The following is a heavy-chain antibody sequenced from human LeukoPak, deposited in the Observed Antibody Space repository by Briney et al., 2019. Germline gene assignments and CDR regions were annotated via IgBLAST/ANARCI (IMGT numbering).Heavy chain of an antibody. V-gene: IGHV4-39*07. CDR2: IFDTGST. J-gene: IGHJ6*02. CDR1: GGSISTIPLY. Sequence: SSETLSLTCTVPGGSISTIPLYWGWIRQPPGKGLEWIGSIFDTGSTYDNPSLKSRVTISVDTSRNQFSLKLSSVTAADTAVYYCARDRGTSSSWYSYYYYGMDVWGQGTTITVSS. CDR3: ARDRGTSSSWYSYYYYGMDV. D-gene: IGHD6-13*01.